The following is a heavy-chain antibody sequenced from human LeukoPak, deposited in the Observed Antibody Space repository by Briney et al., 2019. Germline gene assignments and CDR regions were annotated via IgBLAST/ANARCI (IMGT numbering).Heavy chain of an antibody. Sequence: GGSLRLSCAASGFTFSSYAIHWVRQAPGKGLEWVALISYDGSNKYYADFVKGRFTLSRDNSKNTLYLQMNSLRAEDTAVYYCARGINYYDSSGYLFDYWGRGTLVTVSS. V-gene: IGHV3-30-3*01. D-gene: IGHD3-22*01. CDR2: ISYDGSNK. J-gene: IGHJ4*02. CDR1: GFTFSSYA. CDR3: ARGINYYDSSGYLFDY.